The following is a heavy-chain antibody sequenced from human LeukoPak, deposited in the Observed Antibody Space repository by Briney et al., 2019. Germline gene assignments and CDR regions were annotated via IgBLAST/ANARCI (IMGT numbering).Heavy chain of an antibody. CDR2: ISTSSNRI. CDR1: GFTFSSYG. Sequence: GGSLRLSCAASGFTFSSYGMNWVRQAPGKGLEWVSYISTSSNRIDYADSVKGRVTMSRDNAKNLLYLQMNSLRAEDTAVYYCARDRYYTAMGTVGDYWGQGTLVTVSS. V-gene: IGHV3-48*01. D-gene: IGHD5-18*01. CDR3: ARDRYYTAMGTVGDY. J-gene: IGHJ4*02.